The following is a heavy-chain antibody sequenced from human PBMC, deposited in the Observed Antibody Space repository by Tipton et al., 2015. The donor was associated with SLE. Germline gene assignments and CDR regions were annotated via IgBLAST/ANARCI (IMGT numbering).Heavy chain of an antibody. CDR3: ARAWSYSTGWYYDL. V-gene: IGHV4-59*01. J-gene: IGHJ2*01. CDR1: GGSMSSYY. D-gene: IGHD6-19*01. Sequence: TLSLTCTVSGGSMSSYYWSWIRLPPGKGLEWIGCISYTGSTSYIPSLKSRVTISVDTSKNQFSLKLSSVTAADTAVYYCARAWSYSTGWYYDLWGRGTLVTVSS. CDR2: ISYTGST.